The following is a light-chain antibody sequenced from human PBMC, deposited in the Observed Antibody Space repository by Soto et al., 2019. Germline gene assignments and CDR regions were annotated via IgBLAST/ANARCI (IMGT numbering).Light chain of an antibody. CDR1: QSVSTK. V-gene: IGKV3-15*01. Sequence: EIVMTQSPAPLSLSPWERATLSFIASQSVSTKLAWYQQKPCQSPRILIDGASTRATGIPARYSGSGSGTEFTRTISSLTAEYFAVYYCQQYTNWPPVTFGPGTKVDIK. CDR2: GAS. J-gene: IGKJ3*01. CDR3: QQYTNWPPVT.